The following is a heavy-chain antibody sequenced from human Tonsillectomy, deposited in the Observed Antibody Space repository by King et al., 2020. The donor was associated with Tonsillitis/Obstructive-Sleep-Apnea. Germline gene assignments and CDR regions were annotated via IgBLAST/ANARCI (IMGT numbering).Heavy chain of an antibody. V-gene: IGHV4-59*01. CDR3: AREFGYGDYYYHCYMDV. CDR1: GGSISSYY. Sequence: QLQESGPGLVKPSETLSLTCTVSGGSISSYYWSWIRQPPGKGLEWIGHIYYSGRTNYNPSLKSRLTISVDRSKNQLSLKLTPVTAADTAVYYCAREFGYGDYYYHCYMDVWGKGTTVTVSS. J-gene: IGHJ6*03. CDR2: IYYSGRT. D-gene: IGHD4-17*01.